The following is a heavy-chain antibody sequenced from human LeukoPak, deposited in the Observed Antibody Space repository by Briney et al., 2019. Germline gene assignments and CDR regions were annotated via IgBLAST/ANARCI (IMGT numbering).Heavy chain of an antibody. J-gene: IGHJ4*02. CDR3: ARAYCGGGSCQFDY. CDR2: TYYRSKWYN. V-gene: IGHV6-1*01. CDR1: GDSVSSNSAT. Sequence: TSQTLSLTCAISGDSVSSNSATWNWIRQSPSRGLEWLGRTYYRSKWYNDYAVSVKSRITINPDTSKNQFSLQLTSVTPEDTAVYYCARAYCGGGSCQFDYWGQGTLVTVSS. D-gene: IGHD2-15*01.